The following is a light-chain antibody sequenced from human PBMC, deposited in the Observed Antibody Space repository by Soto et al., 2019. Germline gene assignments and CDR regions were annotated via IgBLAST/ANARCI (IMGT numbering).Light chain of an antibody. V-gene: IGLV2-14*01. CDR1: SSDIGAYDY. CDR2: EVT. J-gene: IGLJ2*01. Sequence: QSALTQPASVSGSPGQSITISCTGTSSDIGAYDYVSWYQLHPGKAPKLITYEVTYRPSGVSNRFSGSQSGNTASLTISGLQAEDEADYYCSSYRGSSTLTFGGGTKLTVL. CDR3: SSYRGSSTLT.